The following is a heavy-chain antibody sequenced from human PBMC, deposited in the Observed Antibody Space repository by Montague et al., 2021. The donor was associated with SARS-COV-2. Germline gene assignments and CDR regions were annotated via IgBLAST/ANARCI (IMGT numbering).Heavy chain of an antibody. CDR1: GISVSTNY. D-gene: IGHD6-6*01. J-gene: IGHJ6*02. V-gene: IGHV3-53*01. CDR3: ARGLEYRGSSYQCYSGLDV. CDR2: IYSGGTT. Sequence: SLRLSCAASGISVSTNYMTWVRQAPGKGLEWVSVIYSGGTTYYADSVKGRFTMSRDNSKNTVYLQMSSLRAEDTALYYCARGLEYRGSSYQCYSGLDVWGQGTTVTVSS.